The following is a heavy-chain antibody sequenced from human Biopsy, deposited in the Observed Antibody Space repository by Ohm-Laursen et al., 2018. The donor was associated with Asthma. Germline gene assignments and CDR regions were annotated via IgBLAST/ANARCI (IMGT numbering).Heavy chain of an antibody. J-gene: IGHJ6*02. Sequence: APVKVSCKTSGYTFNSVGITWVRQAPGQGLEWMGWISVYNGNTKVAQKLQDRVTMITDTSTRTAYMELRSLRSDDTAVYFCARAVDYSHYYGIDVWGQGTTVTAS. CDR2: ISVYNGNT. CDR3: ARAVDYSHYYGIDV. V-gene: IGHV1-18*01. D-gene: IGHD3-10*01. CDR1: GYTFNSVG.